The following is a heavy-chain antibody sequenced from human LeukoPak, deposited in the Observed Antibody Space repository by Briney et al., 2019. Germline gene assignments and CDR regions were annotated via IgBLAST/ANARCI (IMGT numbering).Heavy chain of an antibody. V-gene: IGHV4-31*03. CDR3: AIQEWDAFDI. J-gene: IGHJ3*02. Sequence: SQTLSLTCTVSGGSIGSGGYYWSWIRQHPGKGLEWIGYIYYSGSTYYNPSLKSRVTISVDTSKNQFSLKLSSVTAADTAVYYCAIQEWDAFDIWGQGTMVTVSS. CDR1: GGSIGSGGYY. CDR2: IYYSGST. D-gene: IGHD2-8*01.